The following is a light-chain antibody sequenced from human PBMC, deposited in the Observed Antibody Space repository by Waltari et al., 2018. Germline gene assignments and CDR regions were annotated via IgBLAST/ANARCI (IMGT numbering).Light chain of an antibody. J-gene: IGLJ2*01. V-gene: IGLV3-21*02. Sequence: SYVLTQPPSLSVAPGETAAITCGGDNIVSKTVHWYQQRPGRARVLVVYDDNDRPSGIPERFSASDSGNTATLTVSRVEAGDDADYYCRVWDIDDGHLIVFGGGTKLTVL. CDR1: NIVSKT. CDR2: DDN. CDR3: RVWDIDDGHLIV.